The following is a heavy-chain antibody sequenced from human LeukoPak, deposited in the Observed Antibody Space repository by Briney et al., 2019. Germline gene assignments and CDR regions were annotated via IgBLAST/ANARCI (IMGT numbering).Heavy chain of an antibody. V-gene: IGHV1-69*01. CDR1: GGTFSSYA. J-gene: IGHJ4*02. CDR2: IIPIFGTA. Sequence: SSVKVSCKASGGTFSSYAISWVRQAPGQGLEWMGGIIPIFGTANYAQKFQGRVTITADESTSTAYMELSSLRSEDTAVYYCARGSDGQWLATWGSDYWGQGTLVTVSS. D-gene: IGHD6-19*01. CDR3: ARGSDGQWLATWGSDY.